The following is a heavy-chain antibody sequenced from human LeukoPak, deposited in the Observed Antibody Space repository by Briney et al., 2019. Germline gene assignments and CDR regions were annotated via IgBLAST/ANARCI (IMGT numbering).Heavy chain of an antibody. V-gene: IGHV3-15*01. J-gene: IGHJ5*02. CDR3: TTDAYCGGDCYSP. Sequence: GSLRLSCAASGFTFSNAWMSWVRQAPGKGLEWVGRIKSKTDGGTTDYAAPVKGRFTISRDDSKNTLYLQMNSLKTEDTAMYYCTTDAYCGGDCYSPWGQGTPVTVSS. D-gene: IGHD2-21*02. CDR2: IKSKTDGGTT. CDR1: GFTFSNAW.